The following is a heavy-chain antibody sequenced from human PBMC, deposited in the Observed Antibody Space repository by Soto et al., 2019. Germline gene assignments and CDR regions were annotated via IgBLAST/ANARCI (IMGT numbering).Heavy chain of an antibody. Sequence: LRLSCAASGFTFSSYAMHWVRQAPGKGLEWVAVISYDGSNKYYADSVKGRFTISRDNSKNTLYLQMNSLRAEDTAVYYCARDKTYYYDSSGYYSGLDAFDIWGQGTMVTVSS. CDR2: ISYDGSNK. CDR3: ARDKTYYYDSSGYYSGLDAFDI. J-gene: IGHJ3*02. D-gene: IGHD3-22*01. V-gene: IGHV3-30-3*01. CDR1: GFTFSSYA.